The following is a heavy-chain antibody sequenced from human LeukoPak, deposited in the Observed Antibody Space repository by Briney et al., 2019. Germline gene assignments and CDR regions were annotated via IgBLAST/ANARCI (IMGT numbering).Heavy chain of an antibody. CDR1: GYTFTGYY. CDR3: ARIHCSSASCYHFDS. D-gene: IGHD2-2*01. J-gene: IGHJ4*02. CDR2: VNPERGGT. V-gene: IGHV1-2*02. Sequence: ASVKVSCKASGYTFTGYYMHWVRQAPGQGLEWVGWVNPERGGTNYAQKFQGRVTMTRDTSINTAYMDLSRLTSDDTAVYYCARIHCSSASCYHFDSWGQGNLVTVSS.